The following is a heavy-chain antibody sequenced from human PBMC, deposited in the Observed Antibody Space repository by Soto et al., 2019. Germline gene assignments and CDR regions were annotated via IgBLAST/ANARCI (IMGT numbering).Heavy chain of an antibody. J-gene: IGHJ5*02. CDR1: GFTFSSYA. Sequence: GGSLRLSCAASGFTFSSYAMSWVRQAPGKGLEWVSAISGSGGSTYYADSVKGRFTISRDNSKNTLYLQMSSLRAEDTAVYDCAKNGRAAAMYNWFDPWGQGTLVTVSS. V-gene: IGHV3-23*01. D-gene: IGHD6-13*01. CDR2: ISGSGGST. CDR3: AKNGRAAAMYNWFDP.